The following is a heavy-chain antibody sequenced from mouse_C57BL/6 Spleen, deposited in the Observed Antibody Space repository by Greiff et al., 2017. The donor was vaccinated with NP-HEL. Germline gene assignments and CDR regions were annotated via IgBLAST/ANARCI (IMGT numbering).Heavy chain of an antibody. CDR2: ISSGSSTI. Sequence: EVKLVESGGGLVKPGGSLKLSCAASGFTFSDYGMHWVRQAPEKGLEWVAYISSGSSTIYYADTVKGRFTISSDHAKNTLFVQITSLRSEDTAVYYCARGYYSWYFDVWGKGTTVTVSS. CDR1: GFTFSDYG. CDR3: ARGYYSWYFDV. D-gene: IGHD2-3*01. V-gene: IGHV5-17*01. J-gene: IGHJ1*03.